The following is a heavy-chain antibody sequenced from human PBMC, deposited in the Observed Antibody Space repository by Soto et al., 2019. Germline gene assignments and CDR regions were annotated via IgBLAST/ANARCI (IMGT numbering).Heavy chain of an antibody. J-gene: IGHJ4*02. CDR1: GGSISSSNW. Sequence: QVQLQESGPGLVKPSGTLSLTCAVSGGSISSSNWWTWVRQPPGKGLEWIGEIYHSGSTNYNPSLTSRVTMSVDKSKNQFSLRLSSVAAADTAVYYCARLMHSSGADYWGQGTLVTVSS. CDR3: ARLMHSSGADY. V-gene: IGHV4-4*02. CDR2: IYHSGST. D-gene: IGHD6-19*01.